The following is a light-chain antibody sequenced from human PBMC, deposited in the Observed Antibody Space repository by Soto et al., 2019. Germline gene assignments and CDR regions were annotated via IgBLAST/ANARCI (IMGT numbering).Light chain of an antibody. CDR1: QSIRTY. CDR2: GAS. CDR3: QQSYNTLLT. J-gene: IGKJ3*01. V-gene: IGKV1-39*01. Sequence: DIQMTQSPSSLSASVGDRVTITCRASQSIRTYVNWYQQKPGKAPNLLIYGASSLQSGVPSRFSGSGSGTDFSLTISSLQPDDFATYYCQQSYNTLLTFGPGTKVDIK.